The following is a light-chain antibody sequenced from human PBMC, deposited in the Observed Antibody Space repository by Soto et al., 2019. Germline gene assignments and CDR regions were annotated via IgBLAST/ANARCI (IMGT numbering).Light chain of an antibody. CDR1: QSVSSSY. CDR2: GAS. Sequence: EIVLTQSPGTLSLSPVEIATLSCRASQSVSSSYLAWYQQKPGQAPRLLIYGASSRATGIPDRFSGSGSGTDFTLTISRLEPEDFAVYYCQQYGSSPPETFGQGTKVDIK. CDR3: QQYGSSPPET. J-gene: IGKJ1*01. V-gene: IGKV3-20*01.